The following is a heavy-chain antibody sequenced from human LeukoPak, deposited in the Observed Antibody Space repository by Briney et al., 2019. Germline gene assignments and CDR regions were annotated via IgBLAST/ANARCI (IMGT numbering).Heavy chain of an antibody. CDR3: ARLGGVRGYYYYYMDV. CDR2: IHYGGST. J-gene: IGHJ6*03. Sequence: SETLSLTCTVSGGSISSSTYYWGWIRQPPGKGLEWIGNIHYGGSTYYNPSLKSRVTISVDTSKKQFSLKLSSVTAADTALYYCARLGGVRGYYYYYMDVWGKGTTVTVSS. V-gene: IGHV4-39*01. D-gene: IGHD3-10*01. CDR1: GGSISSSTYY.